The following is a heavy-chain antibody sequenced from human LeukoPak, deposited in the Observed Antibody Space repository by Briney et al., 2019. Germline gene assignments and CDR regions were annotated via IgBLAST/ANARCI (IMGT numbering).Heavy chain of an antibody. Sequence: RPGGSLRLSCVASGFIFSNAWMNWVRQAPGKGLEWVDRIKSKTDGGTTDYAAPVKGRITISRDDSTNTLHLQMNSLKTEDTAVYYCTTSLAGAVTAVYPFDNWGQGTLVTVSS. V-gene: IGHV3-15*01. J-gene: IGHJ4*02. CDR3: TTSLAGAVTAVYPFDN. CDR1: GFIFSNAW. CDR2: IKSKTDGGTT. D-gene: IGHD2-21*02.